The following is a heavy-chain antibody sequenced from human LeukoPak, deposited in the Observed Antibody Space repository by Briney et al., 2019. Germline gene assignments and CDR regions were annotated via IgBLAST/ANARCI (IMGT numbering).Heavy chain of an antibody. V-gene: IGHV4-30-4*01. CDR2: IYYSGST. J-gene: IGHJ5*02. CDR1: VGSISSGDYY. D-gene: IGHD2-2*02. CDR3: ARGGIVVVPAAISLLDP. Sequence: PSQTLSLTCTVSVGSISSGDYYWSWIRQPPGKGLEWIGYIYYSGSTYYNPSLKSRVTISVDTSKNQFSLKLSSVTAADTAVYYCARGGIVVVPAAISLLDPWGQGTLVTVSS.